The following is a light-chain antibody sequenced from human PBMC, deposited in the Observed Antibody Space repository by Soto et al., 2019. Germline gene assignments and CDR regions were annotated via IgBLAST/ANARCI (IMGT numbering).Light chain of an antibody. Sequence: DIVMTQSPVSLPVTPGEPASISCKSSQGLLHSDGKTYLYWFQQRPGQSPRRLIYRVSNRDSGVPDRFSGSGSATDFTLKISRVEAEDVGVYYCMQGTYRRTFGQGTKVDIK. J-gene: IGKJ1*01. V-gene: IGKV2-30*02. CDR3: MQGTYRRT. CDR2: RVS. CDR1: QGLLHSDGKTY.